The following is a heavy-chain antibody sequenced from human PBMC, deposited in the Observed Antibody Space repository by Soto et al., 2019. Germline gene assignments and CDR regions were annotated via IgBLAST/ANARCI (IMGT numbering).Heavy chain of an antibody. CDR1: GGSLSGFC. Sequence: SETLSLTCAASGGSLSGFCWRWIRQSPGKGLEWIGEINHTGSKNYNPSLYNRVTMSLDPSNNQFSLTLNSVTAADTAMYYCAKKVTYSSSYISSYDRFDPWGQGILVTVSS. CDR3: AKKVTYSSSYISSYDRFDP. CDR2: INHTGSK. J-gene: IGHJ5*02. D-gene: IGHD6-6*01. V-gene: IGHV4-34*01.